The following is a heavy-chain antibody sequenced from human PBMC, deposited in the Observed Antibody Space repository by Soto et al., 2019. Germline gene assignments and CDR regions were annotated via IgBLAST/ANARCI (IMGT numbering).Heavy chain of an antibody. V-gene: IGHV1-2*04. CDR1: GYTFTGYY. D-gene: IGHD2-15*01. J-gene: IGHJ5*02. CDR2: INPNSGGT. CDR3: ARGPNIVVVVAATHGWCDP. Sequence: ASVKVSCKASGYTFTGYYMHWVRQAPGQGLEWMGWINPNSGGTNYAQKFQGWVTMTRDTSISTAYMELSRLRSDDTAVYYCARGPNIVVVVAATHGWCDPWGQGTLVTVSS.